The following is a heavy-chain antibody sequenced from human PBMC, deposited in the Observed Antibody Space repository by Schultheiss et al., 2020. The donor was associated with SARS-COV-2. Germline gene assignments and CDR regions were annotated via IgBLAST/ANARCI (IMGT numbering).Heavy chain of an antibody. CDR1: GGSISSYY. D-gene: IGHD4-17*01. J-gene: IGHJ5*02. V-gene: IGHV4-59*01. CDR2: IYYSGST. CDR3: ARHLYGDYALAWFDP. Sequence: SETLSLTCTVSGGSISSYYWSWIRQPPGKGLEWIGYIYYSGSTKYNPSLKSRVTISVDTSKNQFSLKLSSVTAADTAVYYCARHLYGDYALAWFDPWGQGTLVTVSS.